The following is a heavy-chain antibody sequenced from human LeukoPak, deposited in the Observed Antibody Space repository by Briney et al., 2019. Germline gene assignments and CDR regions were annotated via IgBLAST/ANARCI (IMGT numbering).Heavy chain of an antibody. Sequence: PGRSLRLSCAASGFTFSSYAMHWVRQAPGKGLEWVAVISYDGSNKYYADSVRGRFTISRDNSKNTLYLQMNSLRAEDTAVYYCARDPGYYDSSGSFDYWGQGTLVTVSS. CDR2: ISYDGSNK. D-gene: IGHD3-22*01. CDR1: GFTFSSYA. J-gene: IGHJ4*02. V-gene: IGHV3-30-3*01. CDR3: ARDPGYYDSSGSFDY.